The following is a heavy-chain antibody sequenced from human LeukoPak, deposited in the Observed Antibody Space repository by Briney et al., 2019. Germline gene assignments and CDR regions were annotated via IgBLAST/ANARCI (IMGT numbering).Heavy chain of an antibody. J-gene: IGHJ3*01. CDR3: ARERKSNWNDAFDV. CDR2: INPASGGT. V-gene: IGHV1-2*02. CDR1: GYTFTSYY. Sequence: ASVKVSCKASGYTFTSYYIHWLRQAPGQGLEWMGWINPASGGTKYAQKFQGGITVTRDSSTSAVYMEFHRLTSDDTAMYYCARERKSNWNDAFDVWGQGTMVTVSS. D-gene: IGHD1-1*01.